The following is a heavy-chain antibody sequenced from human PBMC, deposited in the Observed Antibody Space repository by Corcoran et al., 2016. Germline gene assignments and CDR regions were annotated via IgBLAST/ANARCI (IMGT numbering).Heavy chain of an antibody. CDR2: MYSRGTT. D-gene: IGHD3-22*01. V-gene: IGHV3-53*01. CDR1: GFTVSSDY. CDR3: ARAPKGGIGYYYD. J-gene: IGHJ4*02. Sequence: EVQLVESGGGLIHPGGSLRLSCAASGFTVSSDYMGWVRQAPGKGLDWVSVMYSRGTTFYAYSVKGRFTISRDNSKNTLYLQMTSLRAEDTAVYYCARAPKGGIGYYYDWCQGTLVTVSS.